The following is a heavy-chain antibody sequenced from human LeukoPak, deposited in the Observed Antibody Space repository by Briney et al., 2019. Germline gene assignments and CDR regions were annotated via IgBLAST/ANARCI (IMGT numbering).Heavy chain of an antibody. D-gene: IGHD2-2*02. CDR3: ARGAPFYCSSTSCYTPNWFDP. Sequence: AASVKVSCKASGYTFTSYDINWVRQATGQGLEWMGWMNPNSGNTGYAQEFQGRVTMTRNTSVSTAYMELSSLRSEDTAVYYCARGAPFYCSSTSCYTPNWFDPWGQGTLVTVSS. J-gene: IGHJ5*02. CDR1: GYTFTSYD. CDR2: MNPNSGNT. V-gene: IGHV1-8*01.